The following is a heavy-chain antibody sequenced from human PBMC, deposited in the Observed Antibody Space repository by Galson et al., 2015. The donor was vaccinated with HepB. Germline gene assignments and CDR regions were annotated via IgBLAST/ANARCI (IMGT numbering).Heavy chain of an antibody. CDR3: ARGGGVRGVIMGFYYYGMDV. CDR2: ISSSSSYI. CDR1: GFTFSSYS. V-gene: IGHV3-21*01. J-gene: IGHJ6*02. D-gene: IGHD3-10*01. Sequence: SLRLSCAASGFTFSSYSMNWVRQAPGKGLEWVSSISSSSSYIYYADSVKGRFTISRDNAKNSLYLQMNSLRAEDTAVYYCARGGGVRGVIMGFYYYGMDVWGQGTTVTVSS.